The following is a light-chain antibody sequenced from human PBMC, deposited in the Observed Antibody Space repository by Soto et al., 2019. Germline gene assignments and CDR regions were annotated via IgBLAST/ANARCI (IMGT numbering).Light chain of an antibody. V-gene: IGKV3-15*01. CDR2: GAS. CDR3: QQYNNWPPIT. Sequence: EIVLTQSPGTLSLSPGERVTLSCRASQSVSSNLAWYQQKPGQAPRLLIYGASTRATGITARFSGSGSGTEFTLTISSLQSEDFVVYYCQQYNNWPPITFGQGTRLEI. CDR1: QSVSSN. J-gene: IGKJ5*01.